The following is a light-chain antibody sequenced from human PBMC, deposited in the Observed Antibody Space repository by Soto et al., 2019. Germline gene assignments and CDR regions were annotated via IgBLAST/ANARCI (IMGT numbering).Light chain of an antibody. CDR3: MQALQTPWT. Sequence: DLVMTQSPLSLPVSPGEPASISCRSSQSLLHSNGYNYLDWYLQKPGQSPQLLIYLGSNRASGVPDRFSGSGSGTDFTLKISRVEAEDVGVYYCMQALQTPWTFGQGIKVEIQ. CDR1: QSLLHSNGYNY. CDR2: LGS. J-gene: IGKJ1*01. V-gene: IGKV2-28*01.